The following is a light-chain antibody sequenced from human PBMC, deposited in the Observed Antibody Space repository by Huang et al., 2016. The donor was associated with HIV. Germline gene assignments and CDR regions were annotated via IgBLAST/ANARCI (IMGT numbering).Light chain of an antibody. CDR1: QSVSSY. Sequence: EIVLTQSPATLSLSPGEGATLSCRASQSVSSYLGWYQQKPGQAPRLLIYDASNRATGIPARFSGGGSGTDFALTISTLEPEDSAIYYCQQRSSWPWTFGLGTKVEIK. V-gene: IGKV3-11*01. J-gene: IGKJ1*01. CDR3: QQRSSWPWT. CDR2: DAS.